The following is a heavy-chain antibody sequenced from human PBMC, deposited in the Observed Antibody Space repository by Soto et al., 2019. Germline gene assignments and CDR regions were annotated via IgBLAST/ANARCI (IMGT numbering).Heavy chain of an antibody. CDR1: GGSISSSSYY. V-gene: IGHV4-39*07. J-gene: IGHJ4*02. D-gene: IGHD5-12*01. CDR3: ARGQSIVAAIDYFDY. CDR2: IYYSGST. Sequence: PSETLSLTCTVSGGSISSSSYYWGWIRQPPGKGLEWIGSIYYSGSTYYNPSLKSRVTISVDRSTNQFSLKLISVTAADTAVYFCARGQSIVAAIDYFDYWGQGSLVTVSS.